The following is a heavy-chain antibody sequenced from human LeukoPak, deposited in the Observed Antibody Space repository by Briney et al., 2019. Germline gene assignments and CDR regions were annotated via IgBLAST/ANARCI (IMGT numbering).Heavy chain of an antibody. CDR1: GFTFSSYG. D-gene: IGHD7-27*01. CDR2: ISYDGSNK. V-gene: IGHV3-30*18. CDR3: AKEPNWGVCPDY. J-gene: IGHJ4*02. Sequence: PGRSLRLSCTGSGFTFSSYGMHWVRQAPGKGLEWVAVISYDGSNKYYADSMKGRFTISRDNSKNTLYLQMNSLTTEDTAVFYCAKEPNWGVCPDYWGQGTLVTVSS.